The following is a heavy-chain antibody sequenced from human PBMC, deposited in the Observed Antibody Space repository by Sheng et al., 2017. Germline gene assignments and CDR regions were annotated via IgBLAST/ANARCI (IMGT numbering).Heavy chain of an antibody. CDR2: IRSKAYSGTT. J-gene: IGHJ4*01. CDR1: GFTFRDNA. CDR3: TTSHSYPNA. Sequence: EVQLVESGGGLVQPGRSLRLSCKASGFTFRDNAMSWVRQAPGKGLEWVGFIRSKAYSGTTEYAASVKGRFTISRDDSKSIAYLQMNSLKTEDTAVYYCTTSHSYPNAWGHGTLVTVSS. D-gene: IGHD5-18*01. V-gene: IGHV3-49*04.